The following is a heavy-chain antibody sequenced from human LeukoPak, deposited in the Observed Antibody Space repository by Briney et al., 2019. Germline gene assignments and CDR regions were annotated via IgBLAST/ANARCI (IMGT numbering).Heavy chain of an antibody. CDR2: INPNSGGT. V-gene: IGHV1-2*02. J-gene: IGHJ4*02. CDR3: AREYSSSWYSLGY. D-gene: IGHD6-13*01. CDR1: GYTFTGQY. Sequence: ASVKVSCKASGYTFTGQYMHWVRQAPGQGLEWMGWINPNSGGTNYAQKFQGRVTMTRDTSISTAYMELSRLRSDDTAVYYCAREYSSSWYSLGYWGQGTLVTVSS.